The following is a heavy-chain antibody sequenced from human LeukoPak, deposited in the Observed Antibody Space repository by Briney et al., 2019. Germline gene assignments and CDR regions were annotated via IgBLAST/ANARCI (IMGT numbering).Heavy chain of an antibody. J-gene: IGHJ6*02. Sequence: ASVKVSRKSSAYTFTSYNINWVRQPPGQGLEWVGWIYTNSGNTSYAQKFQGRVTMTRNTSISTAYMELSSLRSEDTAVYYCARGSSSSSWYRLVGFDYYYYGMDVWGQGTTVTVSS. CDR1: AYTFTSYN. CDR2: IYTNSGNT. V-gene: IGHV1-8*01. CDR3: ARGSSSSSWYRLVGFDYYYYGMDV. D-gene: IGHD6-13*01.